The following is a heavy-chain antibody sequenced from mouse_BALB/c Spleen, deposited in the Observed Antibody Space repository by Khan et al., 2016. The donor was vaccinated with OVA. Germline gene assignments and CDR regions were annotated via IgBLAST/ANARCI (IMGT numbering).Heavy chain of an antibody. D-gene: IGHD2-14*01. CDR3: VRDGAYHRNDGWFAY. Sequence: VKLQESGAELARPGASVKMSCKASGYTFTSYTIHWIKKRPGQGLEWIGYINPSNGYTNYNQKFKDKATLTTDTSSTTAYLQLSSLTSDDSAVYNCVRDGAYHRNDGWFAYWGQGTLVTVSA. V-gene: IGHV1-4*01. CDR2: INPSNGYT. CDR1: GYTFTSYT. J-gene: IGHJ3*01.